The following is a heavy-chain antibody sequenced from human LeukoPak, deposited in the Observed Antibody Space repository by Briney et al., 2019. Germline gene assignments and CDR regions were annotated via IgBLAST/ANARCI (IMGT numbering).Heavy chain of an antibody. D-gene: IGHD3-3*01. V-gene: IGHV4-31*03. CDR2: IYYSGSS. CDR3: ARAILTPSGYVWYFDL. J-gene: IGHJ2*01. CDR1: GGSFSRYY. Sequence: SETLSLTCTVSGGSFSRYYWSWIRQHPGKGLEWIGYIYYSGSSYYNPSLRSRVTISVDTSKNQFSLNLSSVTAADTALYYCARAILTPSGYVWYFDLWGRGTLVTVSS.